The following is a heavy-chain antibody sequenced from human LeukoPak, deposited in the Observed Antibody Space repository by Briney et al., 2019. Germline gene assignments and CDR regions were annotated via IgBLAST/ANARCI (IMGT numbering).Heavy chain of an antibody. J-gene: IGHJ4*02. Sequence: GGSLRLSCAASGFTFSDYYMSWIRQAPGKGLEWVSYISSSSSYTNYADSVKGRFTISRDNAKNSLYLRMNSLRAEDTAVYYCARDRAAIWFGGQGTLVTVSS. D-gene: IGHD3-10*01. V-gene: IGHV3-11*06. CDR2: ISSSSSYT. CDR3: ARDRAAIWF. CDR1: GFTFSDYY.